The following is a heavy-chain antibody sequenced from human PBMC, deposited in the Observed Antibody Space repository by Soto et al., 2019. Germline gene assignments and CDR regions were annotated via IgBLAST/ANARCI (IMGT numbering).Heavy chain of an antibody. J-gene: IGHJ4*02. CDR2: IIPSGGST. Sequence: ASVKVSCKASGYTFTSYYMHWVRQAPGQGLEWMGIIIPSGGSTSYAQKFRGRVTMTRDTSTSTVYMELSSLRSEDTAVYYCARASLRLGELSLYSYWGQGTQVTVSS. CDR3: ARASLRLGELSLYSY. V-gene: IGHV1-46*01. CDR1: GYTFTSYY. D-gene: IGHD3-16*02.